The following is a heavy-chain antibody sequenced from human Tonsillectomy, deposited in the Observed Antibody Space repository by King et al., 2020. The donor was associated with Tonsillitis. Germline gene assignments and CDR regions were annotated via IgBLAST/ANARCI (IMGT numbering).Heavy chain of an antibody. CDR3: ARDRSYYYDSSGMDI. CDR2: IYSGGST. Sequence: VQLVESGGGLVQPGGSLRLSCAASGFTVSSNYMSWVRQAPGKGLEWVSVIYSGGSTYYADSVKGRFTISRDNSKNTLYLQMNSLRAEDTAVYYCARDRSYYYDSSGMDIWGQGTMVTVSS. CDR1: GFTVSSNY. J-gene: IGHJ3*02. V-gene: IGHV3-66*01. D-gene: IGHD3-22*01.